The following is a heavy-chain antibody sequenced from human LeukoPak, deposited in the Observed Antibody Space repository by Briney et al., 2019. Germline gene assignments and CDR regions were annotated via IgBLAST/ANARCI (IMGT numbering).Heavy chain of an antibody. J-gene: IGHJ1*01. D-gene: IGHD3-22*01. CDR1: GYTLTELS. CDR3: ATGAEYYYDSSGYHGHFQH. Sequence: ASVKVSCKVSGYTLTELSMHWVRQAPGIGLEWMGGFDPEDGETIYAQKFQGRVTMTEDTSTDTAYMELSSLRSEDTAVYYCATGAEYYYDSSGYHGHFQHWGQGTLVTVSS. CDR2: FDPEDGET. V-gene: IGHV1-24*01.